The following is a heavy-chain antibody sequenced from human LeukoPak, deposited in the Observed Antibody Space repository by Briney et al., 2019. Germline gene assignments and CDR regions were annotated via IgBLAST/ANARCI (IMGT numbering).Heavy chain of an antibody. CDR2: ISWNSGSI. CDR3: AKDTKGYYDSSTYVDY. CDR1: GFTFDGYA. V-gene: IGHV3-9*01. D-gene: IGHD3-22*01. Sequence: HPGGSLRLSCAASGFTFDGYAMHWVRQAPGKGLEWVAGISWNSGSIGYADSVKGRFTISRDNAKNSLYLQMNSLKSEDTALYYCAKDTKGYYDSSTYVDYWGQGTLVTVSS. J-gene: IGHJ4*02.